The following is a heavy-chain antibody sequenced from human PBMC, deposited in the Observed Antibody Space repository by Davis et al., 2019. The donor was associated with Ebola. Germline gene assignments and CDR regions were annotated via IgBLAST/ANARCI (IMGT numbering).Heavy chain of an antibody. CDR2: INTGSNYI. V-gene: IGHV3-21*01. D-gene: IGHD3-10*01. Sequence: GESLKISCAASGFTFSSYGMSWVRQAPGKGLEWVSSINTGSNYIFYADSVKGRFTISRDNAKNSLLLQMDSLTAEDTAVYYCARERGPYILGWFEPFDIWGQGTRVTVSS. CDR1: GFTFSSYG. CDR3: ARERGPYILGWFEPFDI. J-gene: IGHJ3*02.